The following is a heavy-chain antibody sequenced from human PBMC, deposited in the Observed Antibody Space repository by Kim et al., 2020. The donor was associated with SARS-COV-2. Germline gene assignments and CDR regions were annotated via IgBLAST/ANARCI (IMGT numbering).Heavy chain of an antibody. CDR2: IYYSGST. D-gene: IGHD6-19*01. J-gene: IGHJ4*02. CDR3: ARLSGWSGSYFDY. Sequence: SETLSLTCTVSGGSISSSSYYWGWIRQPPGKGLEWIGSIYYSGSTYYNPSLKSRVTISVDTSKNQFSLKLSSVTAADTAVYYCARLSGWSGSYFDYWGQGTLVTVSS. V-gene: IGHV4-39*01. CDR1: GGSISSSSYY.